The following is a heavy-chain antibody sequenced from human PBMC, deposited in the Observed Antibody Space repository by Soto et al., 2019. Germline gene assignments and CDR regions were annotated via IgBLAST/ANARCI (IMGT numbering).Heavy chain of an antibody. D-gene: IGHD3-22*01. CDR3: ARDRYDSSGYVIIDAFDI. J-gene: IGHJ3*02. CDR2: IYHKGST. Sequence: SETLSLTCAVSGGSISSSNWWSWVRQPPGKGLKWIGEIYHKGSTNYNPYLKSRVTISVDKSKNQFSLKLSSVTAADTAVYYCARDRYDSSGYVIIDAFDIWGQGTMVTVSS. V-gene: IGHV4-4*02. CDR1: GGSISSSNW.